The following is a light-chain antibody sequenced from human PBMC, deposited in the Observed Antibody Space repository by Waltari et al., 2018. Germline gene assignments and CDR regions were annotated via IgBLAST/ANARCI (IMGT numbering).Light chain of an antibody. V-gene: IGLV2-23*02. CDR1: SIDVGTYTI. Sequence: QSALTQPASVSGSPGQSITVSCTGTSIDVGTYTIFSWYQQYQGKAPKLLIYEVSQRPSGVSNRFSGSKSGNTASLTVSGLQAEDEAHYHCCSYAGDRSVLFGGGTKLTVL. CDR2: EVS. J-gene: IGLJ2*01. CDR3: CSYAGDRSVL.